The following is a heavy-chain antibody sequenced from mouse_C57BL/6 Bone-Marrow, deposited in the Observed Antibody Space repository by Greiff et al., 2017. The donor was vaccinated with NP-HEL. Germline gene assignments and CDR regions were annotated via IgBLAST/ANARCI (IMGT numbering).Heavy chain of an antibody. CDR1: GFTFSSYA. D-gene: IGHD1-1*01. Sequence: EVQRVESGGGLVKPGGSLKLSCAASGFTFSSYAMSWVRQTPEKRLEWVATISDGGSYTYYPDNVKGRFTISRDNAKNNLYLQMSHLKSEDTAMDYCARDYCYGSSGYFGVWGTGTTVTVSS. CDR2: ISDGGSYT. V-gene: IGHV5-4*01. CDR3: ARDYCYGSSGYFGV. J-gene: IGHJ1*03.